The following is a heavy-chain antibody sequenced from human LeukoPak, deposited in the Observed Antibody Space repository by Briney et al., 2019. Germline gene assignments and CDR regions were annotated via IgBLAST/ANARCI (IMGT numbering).Heavy chain of an antibody. CDR1: GFTFSNYD. V-gene: IGHV3-30*02. CDR2: IDYDGTVK. CDR3: ARKFVDY. J-gene: IGHJ4*02. Sequence: PGGSRRLSCAASGFTFSNYDMYWVRQAPGKGLEWVAFIDYDGTVKYYEDSVKGRFTISRDNSKHTVYLQMNSLSTEDTAIYYCARKFVDYWGQGTLVTVSS. D-gene: IGHD2-21*01.